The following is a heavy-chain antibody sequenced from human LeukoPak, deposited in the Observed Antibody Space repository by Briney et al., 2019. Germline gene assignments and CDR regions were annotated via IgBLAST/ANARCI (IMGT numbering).Heavy chain of an antibody. D-gene: IGHD6-13*01. CDR2: ISWNSGSI. CDR1: GFTFDDYA. Sequence: GRSLRLSCAASGFTFDDYAMHWVRQAPGKGLEWVSGISWNSGSIGYADSVKGRFTISRDNAKNSLYLQMNSPRAEDTALYYCARRGTAAGLPFDYWGQGTLVTVSS. J-gene: IGHJ4*02. CDR3: ARRGTAAGLPFDY. V-gene: IGHV3-9*01.